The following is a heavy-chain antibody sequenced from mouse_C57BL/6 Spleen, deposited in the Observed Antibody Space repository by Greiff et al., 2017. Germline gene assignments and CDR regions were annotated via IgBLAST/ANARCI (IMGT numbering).Heavy chain of an antibody. CDR3: ARRENYYGSSSYWYFDV. J-gene: IGHJ1*03. CDR2: IYPGDGDT. Sequence: VQLQQSGAELVKPGASVKISCKASGYAFSSYWMNWVKQRPGKGLEWIGQIYPGDGDTNYNGKFKGKATLTADKSSSTAYMQLSSLTSEDSAVYFCARRENYYGSSSYWYFDVWGTGTTVTVSS. D-gene: IGHD1-1*01. V-gene: IGHV1-80*01. CDR1: GYAFSSYW.